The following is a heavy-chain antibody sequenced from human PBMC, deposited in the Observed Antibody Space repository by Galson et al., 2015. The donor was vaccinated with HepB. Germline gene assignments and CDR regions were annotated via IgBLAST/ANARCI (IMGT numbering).Heavy chain of an antibody. CDR3: TRGTFGGIGTDF. Sequence: SCKASGYTFNTHYIHWVRQAPGQGLDWMGIINPRDAKTTYEQNFQGRINMTTDTSTSTVYMELNSLTSEDTAVYFCTRGTFGGIGTDFWGQGIQVTVSS. J-gene: IGHJ4*02. CDR1: GYTFNTHY. CDR2: INPRDAKT. D-gene: IGHD3-16*01. V-gene: IGHV1-46*02.